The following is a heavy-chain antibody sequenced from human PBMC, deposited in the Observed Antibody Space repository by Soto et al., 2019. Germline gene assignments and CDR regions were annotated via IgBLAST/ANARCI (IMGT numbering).Heavy chain of an antibody. D-gene: IGHD2-2*01. CDR2: IYPGDSDT. CDR3: ARHGSGCSSTSCYYSYYYYGMDV. V-gene: IGHV5-51*01. Sequence: GESLKISCKGSGYSFTSYWIGWVRQMPGKGLEWMGIIYPGDSDTRYSPSFQGQVTISADKSISTAYLQWSSLKASDTAMYYCARHGSGCSSTSCYYSYYYYGMDVWGQGTTVTVSS. CDR1: GYSFTSYW. J-gene: IGHJ6*02.